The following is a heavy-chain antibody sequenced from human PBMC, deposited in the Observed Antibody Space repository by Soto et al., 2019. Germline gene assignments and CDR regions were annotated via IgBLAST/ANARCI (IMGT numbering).Heavy chain of an antibody. D-gene: IGHD1-26*01. CDR1: GYTFTSYG. V-gene: IGHV1-18*01. J-gene: IGHJ4*02. CDR3: AGENSGTYYSSDY. CDR2: ISAYNGNT. Sequence: AAVKVSCKASGYTFTSYGFSWVRQAPGQGLEWMGWISAYNGNTNYVQKFQGRVTMTTDASTSTAYMELRSLRSDDTAVYYCAGENSGTYYSSDYWGQGTLVTVSS.